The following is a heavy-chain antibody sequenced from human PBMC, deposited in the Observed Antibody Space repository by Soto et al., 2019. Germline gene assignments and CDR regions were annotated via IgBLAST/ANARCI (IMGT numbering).Heavy chain of an antibody. CDR2: VSTYNDKT. Sequence: VSCKASGYTFNRYGISWVRQAPGQGLEWMGWVSTYNDKTNHTQKFQGRVTMTTDTSTTTVYMELRSLRSDDTAVYYCARAGSIDDAFDIWGQGTLVTVSS. V-gene: IGHV1-18*01. D-gene: IGHD6-6*01. J-gene: IGHJ3*02. CDR3: ARAGSIDDAFDI. CDR1: GYTFNRYG.